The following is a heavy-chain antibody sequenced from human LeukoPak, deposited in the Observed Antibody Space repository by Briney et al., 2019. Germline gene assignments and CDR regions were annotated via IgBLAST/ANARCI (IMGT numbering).Heavy chain of an antibody. D-gene: IGHD3-10*01. CDR2: IYHSGST. CDR1: GGSFSGYY. V-gene: IGHV4-34*01. Sequence: PSETLSLTCAVYGGSFSGYYWSWIRQPPGKGLEWIGSIYHSGSTYYNPSLKSRVTISVDTSKNQFSLKLSSVTAADTAVYYCARIGYYYGSGSYVDYFDYWGQGTLVTVSS. J-gene: IGHJ4*02. CDR3: ARIGYYYGSGSYVDYFDY.